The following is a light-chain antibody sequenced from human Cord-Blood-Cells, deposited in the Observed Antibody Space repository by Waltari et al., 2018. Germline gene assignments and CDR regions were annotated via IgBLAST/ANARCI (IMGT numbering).Light chain of an antibody. J-gene: IGLJ2*01. CDR2: DVS. CDR1: SSDVGGYNY. CDR3: SSYTGSSVV. V-gene: IGLV2-14*01. Sequence: QSALTQPASVSGSPGQSITISCTGTSSDVGGYNYVSWYQQHPGKAPKLMIYDVSNRPSGVSNRVSGSKSANTASLTISGLQAEDEADYYCSSYTGSSVVFGGGTKLTVL.